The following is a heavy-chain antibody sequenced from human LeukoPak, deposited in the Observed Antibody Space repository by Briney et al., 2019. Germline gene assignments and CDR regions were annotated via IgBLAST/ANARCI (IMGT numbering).Heavy chain of an antibody. CDR3: ARLRTTIYALDI. CDR1: GGSISSYY. V-gene: IGHV4-59*06. J-gene: IGHJ3*02. D-gene: IGHD4-17*01. CDR2: IYYSGST. Sequence: SETLSLTCTVSGGSISSYYWSWIRQHPGKGLEWIGYIYYSGSTYYNPSLKSRVTISVDTSKNQFSLKLSSVTAADTAVHYCARLRTTIYALDIWGQGTMVTVSS.